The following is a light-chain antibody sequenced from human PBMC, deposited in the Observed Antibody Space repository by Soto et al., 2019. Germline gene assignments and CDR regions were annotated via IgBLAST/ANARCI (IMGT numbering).Light chain of an antibody. V-gene: IGKV1-33*01. CDR2: GAS. Sequence: DIQMTQSPSSLSASVGDRVTITCQASQDISNHLNWYQQKPGKAPKLLIYGASNLETGVPSRFSGSGSGTDFTFTISSLQPEDIATYYCQQYDNVPYTFGQGTKLEIK. J-gene: IGKJ2*01. CDR3: QQYDNVPYT. CDR1: QDISNH.